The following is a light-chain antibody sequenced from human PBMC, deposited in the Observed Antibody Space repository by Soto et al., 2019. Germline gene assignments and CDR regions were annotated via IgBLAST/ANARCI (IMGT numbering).Light chain of an antibody. Sequence: EIVLTQSTATLSFSPGERATLSCRASQSVSSYLAWYQQKPGQAPRLLIYDASNRATGIPARFSGSGSGTDFTLTISSLEPEDFAVYYCQQRSNWPRTFGQGTKVDI. CDR2: DAS. CDR3: QQRSNWPRT. V-gene: IGKV3-11*01. J-gene: IGKJ1*01. CDR1: QSVSSY.